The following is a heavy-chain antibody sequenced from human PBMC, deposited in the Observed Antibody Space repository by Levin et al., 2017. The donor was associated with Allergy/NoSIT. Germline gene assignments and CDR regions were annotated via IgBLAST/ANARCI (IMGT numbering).Heavy chain of an antibody. D-gene: IGHD4-11*01. CDR2: IIPIFGTA. CDR1: GGTFSSYA. V-gene: IGHV1-69*01. J-gene: IGHJ4*02. CDR3: ARLDYSNLGGIDY. Sequence: KISCKASGGTFSSYAISWVRQAPGQGLEWMGGIIPIFGTANYAQKFQGRVTITADESTSTAYMELSSLRSEDTAVYYCARLDYSNLGGIDYWGQGTLVTVSS.